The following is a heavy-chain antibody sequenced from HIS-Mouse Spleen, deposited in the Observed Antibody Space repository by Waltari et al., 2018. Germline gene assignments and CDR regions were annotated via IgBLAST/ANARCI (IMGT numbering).Heavy chain of an antibody. J-gene: IGHJ4*02. D-gene: IGHD1-26*01. CDR1: VFPFSSYG. V-gene: IGHV3-30*18. CDR2: ISYDGSNK. CDR3: AKDRGSQFDY. Sequence: QVQLVESGGGVVQPGRSLRLSCAASVFPFSSYGMHWVRQAPGKGLEWVAVISYDGSNKYYADSVKGRFTISRDNSKNTLYLQMNSLRAEDTAVYYCAKDRGSQFDYWGQGTLVTVSS.